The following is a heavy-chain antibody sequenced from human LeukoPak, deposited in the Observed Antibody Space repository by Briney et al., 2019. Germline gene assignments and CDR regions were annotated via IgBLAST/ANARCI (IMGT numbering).Heavy chain of an antibody. Sequence: GGSLRLSCAASGFTFSSYEMNWVRQAPGKGLEWVSVISGSGGSTYYADSVKGRFTISRDNSKNTLYLQMNSLRAEDTALYYCAKDRLRTVAGTLDYWGQETLVTVSS. J-gene: IGHJ4*02. D-gene: IGHD6-19*01. CDR2: ISGSGGST. CDR1: GFTFSSYE. CDR3: AKDRLRTVAGTLDY. V-gene: IGHV3-23*01.